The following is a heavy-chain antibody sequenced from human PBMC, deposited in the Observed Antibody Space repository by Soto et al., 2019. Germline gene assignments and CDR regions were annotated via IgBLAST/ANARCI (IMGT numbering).Heavy chain of an antibody. CDR1: GFTFSDYY. V-gene: IGHV3-11*06. CDR3: ARDGRSVVRGCRGTRANGWFDP. D-gene: IGHD3-10*01. Sequence: QVQLVESGGGLVKPGGSLRLSCAASGFTFSDYYMSWIHQAPGKGLEWVSYISSSSSYTNYADSVKGRFTISRDNAKNSLYLQMNSLRAEDTAVYYCARDGRSVVRGCRGTRANGWFDPWGQGTLVTVSS. J-gene: IGHJ5*02. CDR2: ISSSSSYT.